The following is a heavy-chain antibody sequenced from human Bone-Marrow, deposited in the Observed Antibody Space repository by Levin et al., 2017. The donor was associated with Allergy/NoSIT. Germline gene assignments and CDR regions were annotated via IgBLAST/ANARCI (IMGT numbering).Heavy chain of an antibody. V-gene: IGHV5-51*01. CDR3: ARLIRHCSSTSCYGSGWFDP. CDR2: IYPGDSDT. J-gene: IGHJ5*02. CDR1: GSSFTTYW. Sequence: GGSLRLSCKGSGSSFTTYWIGWVRQMPGKGLEWMGIIYPGDSDTRYSPSFQGQVTISADKSISTAYLQWSSLKASDTAMYYCARLIRHCSSTSCYGSGWFDPWGQGTLVTVSS. D-gene: IGHD2-2*01.